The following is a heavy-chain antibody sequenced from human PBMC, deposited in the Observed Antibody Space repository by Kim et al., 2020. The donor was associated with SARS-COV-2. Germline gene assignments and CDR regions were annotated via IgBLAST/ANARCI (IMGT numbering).Heavy chain of an antibody. CDR1: GGSISSYY. Sequence: SETLSLTCTVSGGSISSYYWSWIRQPPGKGLEWIGYIYYSGSTNYNPSLKSRVTISVDTSKNQFSLKLSSVTAADTAVYYCARHTSSSWSARIDYWGQGTLVTVSS. J-gene: IGHJ4*02. V-gene: IGHV4-59*08. D-gene: IGHD6-13*01. CDR2: IYYSGST. CDR3: ARHTSSSWSARIDY.